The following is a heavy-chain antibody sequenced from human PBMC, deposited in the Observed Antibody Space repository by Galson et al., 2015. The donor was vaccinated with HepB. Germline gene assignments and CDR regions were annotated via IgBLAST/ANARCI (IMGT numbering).Heavy chain of an antibody. Sequence: SLRLSCAASGFTFSSYAMSWVRQAPGKGLEGVSAISGSGGSTYYADYVKGRFTIPRDNSKNTLYLQMNSLRAGDTAVYYCAKERLDIVVVPAAMRGGFDYWGQGTLVTVSS. CDR2: ISGSGGST. CDR3: AKERLDIVVVPAAMRGGFDY. D-gene: IGHD2-2*01. J-gene: IGHJ4*02. CDR1: GFTFSSYA. V-gene: IGHV3-23*01.